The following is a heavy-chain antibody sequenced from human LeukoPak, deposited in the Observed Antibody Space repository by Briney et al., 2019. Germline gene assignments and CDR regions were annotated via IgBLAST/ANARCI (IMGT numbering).Heavy chain of an antibody. Sequence: GGSLRLSCAASGVTVSTNYMTWVRQAPGKGLECVSIIYNNGNTYYADSVKGRFTISRDNSKNTLYLQMDSLRAEDTAVYYCARELGYCSTNSCPLGYWGQGTLVTVSS. CDR3: ARELGYCSTNSCPLGY. D-gene: IGHD2-2*01. V-gene: IGHV3-53*01. J-gene: IGHJ4*02. CDR1: GVTVSTNY. CDR2: IYNNGNT.